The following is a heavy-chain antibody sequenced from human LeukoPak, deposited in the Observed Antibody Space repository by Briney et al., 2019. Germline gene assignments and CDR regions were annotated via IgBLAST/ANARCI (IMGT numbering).Heavy chain of an antibody. CDR3: ASTDPAVAGTTAYYFDY. V-gene: IGHV3-23*01. D-gene: IGHD6-19*01. J-gene: IGHJ4*02. Sequence: GGSLRLSCAASGFSFATYAMTWVRQAPGKGLEWVSAIADSGGVTYYADSVKGRFTISRDNSKNTLYLQMNSLRAEDTAVYYCASTDPAVAGTTAYYFDYWGQGTLVTVSP. CDR2: IADSGGVT. CDR1: GFSFATYA.